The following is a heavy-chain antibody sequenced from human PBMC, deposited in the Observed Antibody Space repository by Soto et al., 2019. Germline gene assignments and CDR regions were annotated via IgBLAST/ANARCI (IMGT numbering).Heavy chain of an antibody. CDR3: ARHYYDSSGYYLGNWFDP. D-gene: IGHD3-22*01. J-gene: IGHJ5*02. V-gene: IGHV4-39*01. CDR1: GGSISSSSYY. CDR2: IYYSGST. Sequence: PSETLSLTCTVSGGSISSSSYYRGWIRQPPGKGLEWIGSIYYSGSTYYNPSLKSRVTISVDTSKNQFSLKLSSVTAADTAVYYCARHYYDSSGYYLGNWFDPWGQGTLVTVSS.